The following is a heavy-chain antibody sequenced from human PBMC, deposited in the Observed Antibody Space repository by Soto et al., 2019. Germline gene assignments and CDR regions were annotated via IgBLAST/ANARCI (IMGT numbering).Heavy chain of an antibody. CDR2: IIPIFGTA. Sequence: QVQLVQSGAEVKKPGSSVKVSCKASGGTFSSYAISWVRQAPGQGLEWMGGIIPIFGTANYAQKFQGRVTITADESTSTAYMELSSLRSEDTAVYYCARVSRFYSSSRYPTYYYYYGMDVWGQGTTVTVSS. J-gene: IGHJ6*02. V-gene: IGHV1-69*01. D-gene: IGHD6-13*01. CDR3: ARVSRFYSSSRYPTYYYYYGMDV. CDR1: GGTFSSYA.